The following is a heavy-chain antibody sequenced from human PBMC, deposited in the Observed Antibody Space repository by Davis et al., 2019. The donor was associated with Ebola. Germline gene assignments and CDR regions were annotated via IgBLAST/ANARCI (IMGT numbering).Heavy chain of an antibody. CDR2: IIPIFGTA. V-gene: IGHV1-69*13. Sequence: SVKVSCKASVGTFSSYAISWVRQAPGQGLEWLGGIIPIFGTANYAQKFQGRVTITADESTSTAYMELSSLRSEDTAVYYCARTVLRFLEWLPGDCWFDPWGQGTLVTVSS. CDR3: ARTVLRFLEWLPGDCWFDP. D-gene: IGHD3-3*01. J-gene: IGHJ5*02. CDR1: VGTFSSYA.